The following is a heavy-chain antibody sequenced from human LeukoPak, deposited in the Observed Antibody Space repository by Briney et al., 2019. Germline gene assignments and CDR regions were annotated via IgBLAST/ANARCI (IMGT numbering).Heavy chain of an antibody. CDR2: VSGSGRNT. CDR3: VKSRRVGANQRGLFDY. D-gene: IGHD1-26*01. CDR1: GFTFSNYA. V-gene: IGHV3-23*01. Sequence: GGSLRLSYAGSGFTFSNYAMTWDRQAPGKGLEWVSCVSGSGRNTFYPDSVEGRFTISRDNSKNTVYLQMNSLRADDTAVYYCVKSRRVGANQRGLFDYWGQGTLVTVSP. J-gene: IGHJ4*02.